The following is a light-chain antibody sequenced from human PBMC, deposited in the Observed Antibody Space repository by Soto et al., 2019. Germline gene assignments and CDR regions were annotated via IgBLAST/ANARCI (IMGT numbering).Light chain of an antibody. Sequence: EIVLTQSPGTLSLSPGERATLSCRASESVSTSYLAWYQQKPGQAPRLLIYGASGRATGIPDRFSVSASGTDFTLTISSLEPEDFVVYYCQHYGTSALFGPGTKVDIK. CDR2: GAS. CDR1: ESVSTSY. V-gene: IGKV3-20*01. CDR3: QHYGTSAL. J-gene: IGKJ3*01.